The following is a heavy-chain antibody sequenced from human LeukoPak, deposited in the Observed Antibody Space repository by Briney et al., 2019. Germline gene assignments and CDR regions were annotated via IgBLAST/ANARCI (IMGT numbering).Heavy chain of an antibody. J-gene: IGHJ5*02. D-gene: IGHD2-21*02. V-gene: IGHV4-4*07. Sequence: PSETLSLTCTVSGGSISSYYWSWIRQPAGKGLEWIGRFYTSGSTNYNPSLKSRVTMSVDTSKNQFSLNLNSMTAADTAVYYCAGGVTTEWFDPWGQGTLVTVSS. CDR1: GGSISSYY. CDR3: AGGVTTEWFDP. CDR2: FYTSGST.